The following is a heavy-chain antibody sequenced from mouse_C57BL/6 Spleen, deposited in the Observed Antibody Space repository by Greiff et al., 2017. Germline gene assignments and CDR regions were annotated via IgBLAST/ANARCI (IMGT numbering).Heavy chain of an antibody. CDR3: AREVVGGYFHH. CDR1: GFTFSSYA. D-gene: IGHD1-1*02. CDR2: ISDGGSYT. J-gene: IGHJ2*01. V-gene: IGHV5-4*01. Sequence: EVQGVESGGGLVKPGGSLKLSCAASGFTFSSYAMSWVRQTPEKRLEWVATISDGGSYTYYPDKVKGRFTISRDNAKNNLYLQMSHLKSEDTAMYYCAREVVGGYFHHWGQGTTPTVSS.